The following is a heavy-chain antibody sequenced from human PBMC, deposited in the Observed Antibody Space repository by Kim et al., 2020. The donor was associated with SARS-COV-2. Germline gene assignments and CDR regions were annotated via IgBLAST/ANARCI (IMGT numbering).Heavy chain of an antibody. V-gene: IGHV3-23*01. D-gene: IGHD6-13*01. CDR2: ISGSGDNT. J-gene: IGHJ4*02. CDR3: AKGRGSSTTRWYIY. Sequence: GGSLRLSCAASGFAFSNDAMTWVRQAPGRGLEWVSSISGSGDNTLYADSVKGRFTISRDNSNNTLYLQTNSLRADDTAVYYCAKGRGSSTTRWYIYWGPGILVTVSS. CDR1: GFAFSNDA.